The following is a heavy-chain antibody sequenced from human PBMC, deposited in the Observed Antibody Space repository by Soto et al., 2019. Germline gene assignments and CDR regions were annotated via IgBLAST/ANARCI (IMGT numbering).Heavy chain of an antibody. CDR1: GFTFSSYG. J-gene: IGHJ6*03. Sequence: GGSLRLSCAASGFTFSSYGMHWVRQAPGKGLEWVAVIWYDGSNKYYADSVKGRFTISRDNSKNTLYLQMNSLRAEDTAVYYCAREVAAAGTYYYYIDVWGKGTTVTVSS. D-gene: IGHD6-13*01. CDR3: AREVAAAGTYYYYIDV. V-gene: IGHV3-33*01. CDR2: IWYDGSNK.